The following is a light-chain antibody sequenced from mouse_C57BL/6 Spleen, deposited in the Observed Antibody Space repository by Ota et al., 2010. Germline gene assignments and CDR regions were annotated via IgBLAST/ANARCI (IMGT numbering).Light chain of an antibody. Sequence: IVMTQSPSPSSVSAGEKVTMSCKSSQSLLNSGNQKNYLGLVPAETRAAPKLLIYWASTRESGVPDRFTGSGSGTDFTLTISSVQAEDLAVYYCHQYLSSLTFGAGTKLELK. V-gene: IGKV8-27*01. CDR3: HQYLSSLT. CDR1: QSLLNSGNQKNY. CDR2: WAS. J-gene: IGKJ5*01.